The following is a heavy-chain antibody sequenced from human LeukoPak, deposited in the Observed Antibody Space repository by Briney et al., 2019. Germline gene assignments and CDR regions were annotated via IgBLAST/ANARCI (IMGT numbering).Heavy chain of an antibody. V-gene: IGHV3-15*01. CDR3: TSPYSSSFL. Sequence: GGSLRLSCAASGFTFSSYAMSWVRQAPGKGLEWVGRIKSKTDGGTTDYAAPVKGRFTISRDDSKNTLYLQMNSLKTEDTAVYYCTSPYSSSFLWGQGTMVTVSS. D-gene: IGHD6-6*01. J-gene: IGHJ3*01. CDR1: GFTFSSYA. CDR2: IKSKTDGGTT.